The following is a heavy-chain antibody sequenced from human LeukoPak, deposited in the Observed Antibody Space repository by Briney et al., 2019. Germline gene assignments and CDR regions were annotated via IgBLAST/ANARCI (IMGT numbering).Heavy chain of an antibody. Sequence: SETLSLTCTVSGGSITSSICYWGWIRQPPGKGLEWIASIYYTGSTYYNPSLKSRVTISVDTSKNQFSLKLSSVTAADTAAYYCAREMKTYRPDAFDIWGQGTMGTVSS. V-gene: IGHV4-39*07. CDR1: GGSITSSICY. J-gene: IGHJ3*02. D-gene: IGHD3-16*02. CDR3: AREMKTYRPDAFDI. CDR2: IYYTGST.